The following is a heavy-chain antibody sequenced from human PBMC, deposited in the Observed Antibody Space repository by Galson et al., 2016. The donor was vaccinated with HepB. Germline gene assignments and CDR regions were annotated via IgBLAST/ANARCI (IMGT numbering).Heavy chain of an antibody. D-gene: IGHD3-22*01. CDR1: GYSFPSYW. CDR2: IDPSESYI. CDR3: ARYVHYYDSSGYPLDC. Sequence: QSGADVKKPGESLKISCKASGYSFPSYWIGWVRQMPGKGLEWMGRIDPSESYINYSPSFQGHVPISADKSISTAYLQWSSLKASDTAMYYWARYVHYYDSSGYPLDCWGQGTLVTVSS. V-gene: IGHV5-10-1*01. J-gene: IGHJ4*02.